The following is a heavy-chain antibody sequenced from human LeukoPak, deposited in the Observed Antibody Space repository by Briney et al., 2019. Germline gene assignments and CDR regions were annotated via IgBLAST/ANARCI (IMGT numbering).Heavy chain of an antibody. Sequence: PIFGTANYAQKFQGRVTITADESTSTAYMELSSLRSEDTAVYYCAREIYDYVWGSYRLFDYWGQGTLVTVSS. CDR3: AREIYDYVWGSYRLFDY. D-gene: IGHD3-16*02. CDR2: PIFGTA. V-gene: IGHV1-69*01. J-gene: IGHJ4*02.